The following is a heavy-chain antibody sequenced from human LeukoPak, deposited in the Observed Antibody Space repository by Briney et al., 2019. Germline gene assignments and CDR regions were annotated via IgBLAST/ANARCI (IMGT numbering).Heavy chain of an antibody. CDR2: IKQDGSEK. CDR1: GFTFSSYW. V-gene: IGHV3-7*01. D-gene: IGHD3-16*01. CDR3: ARVMSASVWRSYGSYYYYYYMDI. Sequence: QPGGSLRLSCAASGFTFSSYWMSWVRQAPGKGLEWVANIKQDGSEKCSVDSVKGRFTISRDNAKNSLYMQMNSLRAEDTAVYYCARVMSASVWRSYGSYYYYYYMDIWGKGTTVTVSS. J-gene: IGHJ6*03.